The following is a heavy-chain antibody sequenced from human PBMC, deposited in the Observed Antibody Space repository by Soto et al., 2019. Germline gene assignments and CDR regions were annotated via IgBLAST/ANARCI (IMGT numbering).Heavy chain of an antibody. CDR3: ASGYCSTTSCFYGMDV. J-gene: IGHJ6*02. D-gene: IGHD2-2*01. CDR2: ISYDGSNK. V-gene: IGHV3-30-3*01. Sequence: GGSLGLSCAGSGVTFRRNVIDWVRQAPGKGLEWVEFISYDGSNKYYAVSVKGRFTISRDNSKNTLYLQMNSLRPEDTSVYYCASGYCSTTSCFYGMDVWGQGTTVTV. CDR1: GVTFRRNV.